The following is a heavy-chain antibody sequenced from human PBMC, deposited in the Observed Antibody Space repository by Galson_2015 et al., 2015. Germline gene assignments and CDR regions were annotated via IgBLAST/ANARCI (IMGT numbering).Heavy chain of an antibody. CDR3: ASAGAVTGDY. V-gene: IGHV3-30*14. CDR2: ISYHGTKT. D-gene: IGHD2-21*02. CDR1: GFTFSTYA. Sequence: SLRLSCAASGFTFSTYAMHWVRQAPGKGLEWVAGISYHGTKTHYADSVKGRFTISRDNSRNILYLQMNSLRPVDTAIYSCASAGAVTGDYWGQGTLVTVSS. J-gene: IGHJ4*02.